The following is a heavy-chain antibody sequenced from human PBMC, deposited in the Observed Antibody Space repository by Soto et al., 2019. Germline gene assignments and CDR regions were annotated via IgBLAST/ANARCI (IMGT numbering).Heavy chain of an antibody. CDR2: IIPIFGTA. V-gene: IGHV1-69*13. J-gene: IGHJ6*02. CDR3: ALRGYSSSSGYYYYGMDV. CDR1: GGTFSSYA. Sequence: SVKVSCKASGGTFSSYAISWVRQAPGQGLEWMGGIIPIFGTANYAQKFQGRVTITADESTSTAYMELSSLRSEDTAVYYCALRGYSSSSGYYYYGMDVWGQGTTVTVSS. D-gene: IGHD6-6*01.